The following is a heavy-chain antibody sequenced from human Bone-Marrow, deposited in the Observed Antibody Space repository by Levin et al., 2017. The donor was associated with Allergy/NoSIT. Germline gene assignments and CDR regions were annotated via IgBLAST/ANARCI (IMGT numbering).Heavy chain of an antibody. CDR1: GGSFSGYY. V-gene: IGHV4-34*01. J-gene: IGHJ6*02. CDR3: ARGYLALYYYYGMDV. CDR2: INHSGST. D-gene: IGHD2/OR15-2a*01. Sequence: KTSETLSLTCAVYGGSFSGYYWSWIRQPPGKGLEWIGEINHSGSTNYNPSLKSRVTISVDTSKNQFSLKLSSVTAADTAVYYCARGYLALYYYYGMDVWGQGTTVTVSS.